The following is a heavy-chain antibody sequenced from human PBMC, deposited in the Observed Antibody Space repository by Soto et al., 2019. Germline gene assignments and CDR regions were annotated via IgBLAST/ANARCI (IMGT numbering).Heavy chain of an antibody. Sequence: PSETLSLTCTVSGGSISSGGYYWSWIRQHPGKGLEWIGYIYYSGNTYYNPSLKSRVTISVDTSKNQFSLKLSSVTAADTAVYYCATSRPVLYDILTGYYPPHNWFDPWGQGTLVTVSS. J-gene: IGHJ5*02. CDR1: GGSISSGGYY. CDR2: IYYSGNT. D-gene: IGHD3-9*01. V-gene: IGHV4-31*03. CDR3: ATSRPVLYDILTGYYPPHNWFDP.